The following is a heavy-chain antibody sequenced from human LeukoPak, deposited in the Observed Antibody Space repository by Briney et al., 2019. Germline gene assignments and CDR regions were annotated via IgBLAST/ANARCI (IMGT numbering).Heavy chain of an antibody. D-gene: IGHD2-2*01. Sequence: SETLSLTCTVSGGSISSSSYYWGWIRQPPGKGLEWIGSIYYSGSTYYNPSLKSRVTISVDTSKNQFSLKLSSVTAADTAVYYCAREEPSPGYYFDYWGQGTLVTVSS. CDR1: GGSISSSSYY. V-gene: IGHV4-39*07. CDR3: AREEPSPGYYFDY. J-gene: IGHJ4*02. CDR2: IYYSGST.